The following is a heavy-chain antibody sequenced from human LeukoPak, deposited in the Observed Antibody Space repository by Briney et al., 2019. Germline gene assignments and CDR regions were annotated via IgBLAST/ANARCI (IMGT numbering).Heavy chain of an antibody. J-gene: IGHJ4*01. CDR2: IRIGASGT. CDR1: GFTFANYF. Sequence: PGGSLRLSCAASGFTFANYFMSWVRQPPGKGLEWVSTIRIGASGTHYADSVKGRFTISRDNSKNTLYLQMNSLRAEDTAVYYCAKGIYSSGWSYFDYWGHGTLVTVSS. CDR3: AKGIYSSGWSYFDY. V-gene: IGHV3-23*01. D-gene: IGHD6-19*01.